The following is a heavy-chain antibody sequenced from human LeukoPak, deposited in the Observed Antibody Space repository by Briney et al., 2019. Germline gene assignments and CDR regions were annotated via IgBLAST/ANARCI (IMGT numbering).Heavy chain of an antibody. CDR2: ISFSSSYI. Sequence: GGSLRLSCAASGFTLSSYTMNWVRQAPGKGLEWVSSISFSSSYIYYADSVKGRFTISRDNAKDSLYLQMHSLRAEDTAVYYCATRLGLGYCSSTSCYAWDIWGQGTMVTVSS. CDR3: ATRLGLGYCSSTSCYAWDI. CDR1: GFTLSSYT. J-gene: IGHJ3*02. V-gene: IGHV3-21*04. D-gene: IGHD2-2*01.